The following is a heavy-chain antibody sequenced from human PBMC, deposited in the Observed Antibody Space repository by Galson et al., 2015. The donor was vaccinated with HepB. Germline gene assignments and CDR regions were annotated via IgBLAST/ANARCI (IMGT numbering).Heavy chain of an antibody. CDR3: TTEDPTVWFGELRTFDP. J-gene: IGHJ5*02. Sequence: SLRLSCAASGFTFSNAWMSWVRQAPGKGLEWVGRIKSKTDGGTTDYAAPVKGRFTISRDDSKNTLYLQMNSLKTEDTAVYCCTTEDPTVWFGELRTFDPWGQGTLVTVSS. V-gene: IGHV3-15*01. D-gene: IGHD3-10*01. CDR1: GFTFSNAW. CDR2: IKSKTDGGTT.